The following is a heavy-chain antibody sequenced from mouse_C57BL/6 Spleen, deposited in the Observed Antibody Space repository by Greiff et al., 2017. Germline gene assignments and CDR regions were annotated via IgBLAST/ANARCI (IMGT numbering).Heavy chain of an antibody. Sequence: EVQVVESGGDLVKPGGSLKLSCAASGFTFSSYGMSWVRQTPDKRLEWVATISSGGSYTYYPDSVKGRFTISRDNAKNTLYLQMSSLKSEDTAMYYCASFDYWGQGTTLTVSS. CDR2: ISSGGSYT. CDR3: ASFDY. CDR1: GFTFSSYG. J-gene: IGHJ2*01. V-gene: IGHV5-6*01.